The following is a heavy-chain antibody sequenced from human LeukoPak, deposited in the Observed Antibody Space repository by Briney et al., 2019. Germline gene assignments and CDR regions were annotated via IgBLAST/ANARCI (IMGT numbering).Heavy chain of an antibody. Sequence: ASVKVSCKASGYTFTSYAMNWVRRSPGQGLEWMGWINTNTENPTYAQAFTRRLVFSLDTSVSTAYLQISSLKAEDTAVYYCARTRYCDSSSCLGGRGAFDIWGQGTMVTVSS. J-gene: IGHJ3*02. V-gene: IGHV7-4-1*02. CDR3: ARTRYCDSSSCLGGRGAFDI. CDR1: GYTFTSYA. D-gene: IGHD2-2*01. CDR2: INTNTENP.